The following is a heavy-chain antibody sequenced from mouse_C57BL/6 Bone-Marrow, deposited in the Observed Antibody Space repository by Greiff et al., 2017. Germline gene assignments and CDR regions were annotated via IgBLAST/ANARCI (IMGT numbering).Heavy chain of an antibody. CDR2: IYPGSGST. CDR3: ARKMGYYGSSYHG. V-gene: IGHV1-55*01. Sequence: VQLQQPGAELVKPGASVKMSCKASGYTFTSYWITWVKQRPGQGLEWIGDIYPGSGSTNYNEKFKSKATLTVDTSSSTAYMQLSSLTSEDSAVYYCARKMGYYGSSYHGWGQGTTLTVSS. CDR1: GYTFTSYW. J-gene: IGHJ2*01. D-gene: IGHD1-1*01.